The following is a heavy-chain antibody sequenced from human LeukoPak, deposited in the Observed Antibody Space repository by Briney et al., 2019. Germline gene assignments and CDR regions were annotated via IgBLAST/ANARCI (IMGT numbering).Heavy chain of an antibody. D-gene: IGHD1-20*01. J-gene: IGHJ4*02. CDR3: ARGLVTGTLFDY. Sequence: PSETLSLTCTVSGGSISSGGYYWSWIRQHPGKGLEWIGYIYYSGSTYYNPSLKSRLTISVDTSKNQFSLKLSSVTAADTAVYYCARGLVTGTLFDYWGQGTLVTVSS. CDR1: GGSISSGGYY. V-gene: IGHV4-31*03. CDR2: IYYSGST.